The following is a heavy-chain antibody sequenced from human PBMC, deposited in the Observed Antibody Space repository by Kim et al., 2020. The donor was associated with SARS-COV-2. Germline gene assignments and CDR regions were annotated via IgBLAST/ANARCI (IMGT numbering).Heavy chain of an antibody. CDR2: ISGSGGST. V-gene: IGHV3-23*01. D-gene: IGHD2-15*01. J-gene: IGHJ6*02. CDR1: GFTFSSYG. CDR3: AKGGCSGGSCYNLHYYYGLDV. Sequence: GGSLRLSCAASGFTFSSYGMSWVRRAPGKGLQWVSAISGSGGSTYCADSVKGRFTISRDNSKNTLYLQMNSLRAEDTAVYYCAKGGCSGGSCYNLHYYYGLDVWGQGTKVTVSS.